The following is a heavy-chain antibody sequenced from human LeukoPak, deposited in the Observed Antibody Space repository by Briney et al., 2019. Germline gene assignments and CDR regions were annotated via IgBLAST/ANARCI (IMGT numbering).Heavy chain of an antibody. CDR3: ARDRGTWNDDGFDY. D-gene: IGHD1-1*01. Sequence: SQTLSLTCTVSGGYISSGSYYWSWIRQPAGKGLEWIGRIYTSGSTNYNPSLKSRVTISVDTSKNQFSLKLSSVTAADTAVYYCARDRGTWNDDGFDYWGQGTLVTVSS. V-gene: IGHV4-61*02. CDR2: IYTSGST. CDR1: GGYISSGSYY. J-gene: IGHJ4*02.